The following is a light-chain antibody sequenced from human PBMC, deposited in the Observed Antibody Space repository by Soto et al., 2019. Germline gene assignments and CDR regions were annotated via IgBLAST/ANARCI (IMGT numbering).Light chain of an antibody. V-gene: IGLV2-18*02. CDR3: NSYTGSSTYV. CDR2: EVS. J-gene: IGLJ1*01. Sequence: QSALTQPPSVSGSPGQSDAISCTGTSSDVGSYNRVSWYQQPPDAAPKLMIYEVSNRPSGVPDRFSGSKSGNTASLTISGLQAEDEADYYCNSYTGSSTYVFGTGTKLTVL. CDR1: SSDVGSYNR.